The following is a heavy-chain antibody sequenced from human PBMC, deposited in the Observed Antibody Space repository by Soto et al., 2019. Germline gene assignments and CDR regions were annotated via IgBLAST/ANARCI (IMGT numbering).Heavy chain of an antibody. CDR3: AXSPGVITIFGVVSGMDV. CDR1: GFTFSSYD. V-gene: IGHV3-13*01. CDR2: IGTAGDT. J-gene: IGHJ6*02. D-gene: IGHD3-3*01. Sequence: GGSLRLSCAASGFTFSSYDMHWVRQATGKGLEWVSAIGTAGDTYYPGSVKGRFTISRENAKNSLYLQMNSLRAGDTAVYYCAXSPGVITIFGVVSGMDVWGQGTTVTVSS.